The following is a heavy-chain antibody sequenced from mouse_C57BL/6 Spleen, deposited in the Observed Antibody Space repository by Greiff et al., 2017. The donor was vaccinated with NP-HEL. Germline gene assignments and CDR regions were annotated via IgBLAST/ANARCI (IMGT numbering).Heavy chain of an antibody. CDR2: INPNNGGT. CDR3: ARNYGSSLYYFDY. V-gene: IGHV1-22*01. D-gene: IGHD1-1*01. J-gene: IGHJ2*01. Sequence: VQLQQSGPELVKPGASVKMSCKASGYTFTDYNMHWVKQSHGKSLEWIGYINPNNGGTSYNQKFKGKATLTVNKSSSTAYMELRSLTSEDSAVYYCARNYGSSLYYFDYWGQGTTLTVSS. CDR1: GYTFTDYN.